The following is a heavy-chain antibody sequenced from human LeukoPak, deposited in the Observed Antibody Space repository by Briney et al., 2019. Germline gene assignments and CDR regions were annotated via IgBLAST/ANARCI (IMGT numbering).Heavy chain of an antibody. V-gene: IGHV3-30*04. D-gene: IGHD3-10*01. CDR2: ISYDGSNK. Sequence: PGGSLRLSCAASGFTFSSYAMHWVRQAPGKGLEWVAVISYDGSNKYYADSVKGRLTISRDNSKNTLYLQMNSLRAEDTAVYYCARDPLWFGETKTIQWGQGTLVTVSS. CDR3: ARDPLWFGETKTIQ. CDR1: GFTFSSYA. J-gene: IGHJ4*02.